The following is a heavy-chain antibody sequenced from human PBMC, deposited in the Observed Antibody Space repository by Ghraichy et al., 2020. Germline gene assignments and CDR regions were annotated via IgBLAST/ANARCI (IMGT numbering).Heavy chain of an antibody. D-gene: IGHD3-22*01. J-gene: IGHJ4*02. Sequence: GGSLRLSCVASGFTFSRSWMSWVRQAPGKGLEWVVNIKEDGSDKYYVDSVKGRFTISRDNAKNSLSLQMNSLRAEDTAVYYCAKDDSGYNYWGQGTLVTVSS. CDR2: IKEDGSDK. CDR1: GFTFSRSW. CDR3: AKDDSGYNY. V-gene: IGHV3-7*04.